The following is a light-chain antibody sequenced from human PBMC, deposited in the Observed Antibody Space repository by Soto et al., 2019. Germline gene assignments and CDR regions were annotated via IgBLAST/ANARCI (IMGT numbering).Light chain of an antibody. J-gene: IGLJ3*02. V-gene: IGLV2-8*01. CDR1: SSDVGGYNY. Sequence: QSALTQPPSASGSPGQSVTISCTGTSSDVGGYNYVSWYQQHPGKAPKLMIYEVSKRPSGVPDRFSGSKSGNTASLTISGLRAEDEADYYCTSFTTTNIWVFGGGTKVTVL. CDR3: TSFTTTNIWV. CDR2: EVS.